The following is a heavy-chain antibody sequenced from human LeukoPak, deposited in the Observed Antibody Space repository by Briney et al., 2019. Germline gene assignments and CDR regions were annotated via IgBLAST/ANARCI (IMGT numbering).Heavy chain of an antibody. J-gene: IGHJ4*02. CDR1: GGSISSGGYY. Sequence: SQTLSLTCTVSGGSISSGGYYWSWIRQPPGKGLEWIGYIYYSGSTYYNPSLKSRVTISVDRSKNQFSLKLSSVTAADTAVYYCARDPAAMIAAWGQGTLVTVSS. V-gene: IGHV4-30-2*01. CDR3: ARDPAAMIAA. CDR2: IYYSGST. D-gene: IGHD3-22*01.